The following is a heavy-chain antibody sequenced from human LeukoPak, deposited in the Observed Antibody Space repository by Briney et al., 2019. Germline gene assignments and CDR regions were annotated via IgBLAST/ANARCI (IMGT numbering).Heavy chain of an antibody. J-gene: IGHJ4*02. V-gene: IGHV1-2*02. Sequence: ASVKVSCKASGYTFTDYYMHWVRQAPGQGLEWMGWINPNSGGTNYAQKFQGRVTMTRDTSISTAYMELSRLRSDDTAVYYCAKDDQRWLQFGYFDYWGQGTLVTVSS. CDR3: AKDDQRWLQFGYFDY. D-gene: IGHD5-24*01. CDR2: INPNSGGT. CDR1: GYTFTDYY.